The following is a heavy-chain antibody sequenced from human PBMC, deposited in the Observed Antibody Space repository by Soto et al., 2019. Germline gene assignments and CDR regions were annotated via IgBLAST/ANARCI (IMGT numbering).Heavy chain of an antibody. Sequence: ASVKVSCKVSGYTLTELPMHWVRQAPGKGLEWMGGFDPEDGETIYAQKFQGRVTMTEDTSTDTAYMELSSLRSEDTAVYYCATTGPSRYYDSSGLFDYWGQGTLVTVSS. D-gene: IGHD3-22*01. CDR1: GYTLTELP. J-gene: IGHJ4*02. CDR2: FDPEDGET. CDR3: ATTGPSRYYDSSGLFDY. V-gene: IGHV1-24*01.